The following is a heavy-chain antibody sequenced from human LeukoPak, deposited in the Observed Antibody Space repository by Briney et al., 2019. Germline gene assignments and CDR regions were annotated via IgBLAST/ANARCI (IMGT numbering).Heavy chain of an antibody. V-gene: IGHV3-33*08. Sequence: PGGSLRLSCAVSGFTFSNYGMVWVRQAPGKGLEWVAVMWYDGSDKYYTDSVKGRFTISRDNSKNTLYLQMNSLRAEDTAIYYCARAGDAFDIWGQGTMVTVSS. CDR2: MWYDGSDK. J-gene: IGHJ3*02. CDR1: GFTFSNYG. CDR3: ARAGDAFDI.